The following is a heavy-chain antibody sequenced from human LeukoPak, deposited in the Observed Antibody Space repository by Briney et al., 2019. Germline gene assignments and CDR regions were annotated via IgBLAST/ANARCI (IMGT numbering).Heavy chain of an antibody. CDR3: ARDGAGN. Sequence: GGSLGLSCAASGFTFRNYEMNWVRQAPGKGLEWVSYISSGGSIIHYADSVKGRFTISRDNAKNSLYLQMNSLRAEDTAIYYCARDGAGNWGQGTLVTVSS. CDR2: ISSGGSII. CDR1: GFTFRNYE. V-gene: IGHV3-48*03. J-gene: IGHJ4*02. D-gene: IGHD1-14*01.